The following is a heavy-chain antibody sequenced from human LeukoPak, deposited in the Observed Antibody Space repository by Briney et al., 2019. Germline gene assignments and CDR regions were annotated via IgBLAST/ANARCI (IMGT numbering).Heavy chain of an antibody. CDR3: ARPDLYYNRFDP. CDR1: GGSISSSSYY. J-gene: IGHJ5*02. CDR2: NYYSGST. D-gene: IGHD3-10*01. Sequence: PSETLSLTCTVSGGSISSSSYYWGWIRQPPGKGLEWIGSNYYSGSTYYNPSLKSRVTISVDTSKNQFSLKLSSVTAADTAVYYCARPDLYYNRFDPWGQGTLVTVSS. V-gene: IGHV4-39*01.